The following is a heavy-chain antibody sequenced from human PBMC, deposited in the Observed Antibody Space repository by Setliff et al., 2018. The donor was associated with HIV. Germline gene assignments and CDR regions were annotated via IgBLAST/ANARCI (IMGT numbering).Heavy chain of an antibody. CDR1: GYSFTSYT. D-gene: IGHD6-13*01. CDR2: INAGNGNT. J-gene: IGHJ6*02. CDR3: ARPDSRWYARGRDPLYGMDV. V-gene: IGHV1-3*01. Sequence: ASVKVSCKASGYSFTSYTIHWVRQAPGQRLEWMGWINAGNGNTKYSQKFRGRVTLTRDTSASTAYMELSGLGFEDTAVYYCARPDSRWYARGRDPLYGMDVWGQGTTVTVSS.